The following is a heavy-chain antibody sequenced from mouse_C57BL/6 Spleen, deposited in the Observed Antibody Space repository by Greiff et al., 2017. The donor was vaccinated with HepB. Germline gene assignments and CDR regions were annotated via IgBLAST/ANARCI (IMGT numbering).Heavy chain of an antibody. Sequence: EVNLVESGGGLVQPGGSLKLSCAASGFTFSDYYMYWVRQTPEKRLEWVAYISNGGGSTYYPDTVKGRFTISRDNAKNTLYLQMSRLKSEDTAMYYCARFGNYFWYFDVWGTGTTVTVSS. V-gene: IGHV5-12*01. D-gene: IGHD2-1*01. J-gene: IGHJ1*03. CDR2: ISNGGGST. CDR3: ARFGNYFWYFDV. CDR1: GFTFSDYY.